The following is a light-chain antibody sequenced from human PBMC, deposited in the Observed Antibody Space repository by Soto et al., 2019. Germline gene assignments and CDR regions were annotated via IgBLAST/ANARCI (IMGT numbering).Light chain of an antibody. CDR1: QTITSW. V-gene: IGKV1-5*01. Sequence: DIQMTQSPSTLSASVGDRVTITCRASQTITSWLAWYQQKPGKAPKLLIYDASSLESGVPSRFSGSGSGTEFTLTISSLQPDDFATYFCQQGYSTPVTFGQGTR. CDR2: DAS. J-gene: IGKJ5*01. CDR3: QQGYSTPVT.